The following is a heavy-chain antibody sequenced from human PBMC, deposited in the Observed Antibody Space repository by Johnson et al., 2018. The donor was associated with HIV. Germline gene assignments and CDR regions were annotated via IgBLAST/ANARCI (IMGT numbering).Heavy chain of an antibody. J-gene: IGHJ3*02. CDR2: INWNGGST. D-gene: IGHD3-10*01. CDR3: AREYYGSGSDAFDI. Sequence: VQLVESGGGLVKPWGSLRLSCAASGFTFSNAWMSWVRQAPGKGLEWVSGINWNGGSTGYADSVKGRFTISRDNAKNSLYLQMNSLRAEDTAVYYCAREYYGSGSDAFDIWGQGTMVTVSS. V-gene: IGHV3-20*04. CDR1: GFTFSNAW.